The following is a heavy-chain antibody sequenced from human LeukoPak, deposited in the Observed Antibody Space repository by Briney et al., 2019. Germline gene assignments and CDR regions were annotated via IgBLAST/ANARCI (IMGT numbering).Heavy chain of an antibody. CDR1: GVSISSYY. V-gene: IGHV4-59*01. J-gene: IGHJ5*02. CDR2: IYYSGST. D-gene: IGHD2-2*01. CDR3: ARMPYCSSTSCYFRFDP. Sequence: PSETLSLTCTVSGVSISSYYWSWIRQPPGKGLEWVGYIYYSGSTNYNPSLKSRVTISVDTSKNQFSLKLSSVTAADTAVYYCARMPYCSSTSCYFRFDPWGQGTLVTVSS.